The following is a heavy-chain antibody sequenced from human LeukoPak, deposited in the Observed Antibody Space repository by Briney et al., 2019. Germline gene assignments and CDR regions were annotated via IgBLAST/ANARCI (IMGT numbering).Heavy chain of an antibody. Sequence: GASVKVSCKASGGTFSSYAISWVRQAPGQGLEWMGRIIPILGIANYAQKFQGRVTITADKSTSTAYMELSSLRSEDTAVYYCASGVYDFWSGYPNPYYYYGMDVWGQGTTVTVSS. J-gene: IGHJ6*02. CDR3: ASGVYDFWSGYPNPYYYYGMDV. CDR2: IIPILGIA. CDR1: GGTFSSYA. V-gene: IGHV1-69*04. D-gene: IGHD3-3*01.